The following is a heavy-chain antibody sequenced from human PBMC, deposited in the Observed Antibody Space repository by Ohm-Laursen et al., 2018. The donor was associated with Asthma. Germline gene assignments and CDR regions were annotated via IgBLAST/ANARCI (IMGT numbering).Heavy chain of an antibody. Sequence: SLRLSCAASGYTFSRYSIHWVRQVPGKGLEWVASISTASTFIYYADSVRGRFTISKDNAKNSLFLQMNSLRGEDTALYYCARDSGWNALDHWGQGTLVSVSS. CDR2: ISTASTFI. CDR3: ARDSGWNALDH. D-gene: IGHD1-1*01. V-gene: IGHV3-21*04. J-gene: IGHJ4*02. CDR1: GYTFSRYS.